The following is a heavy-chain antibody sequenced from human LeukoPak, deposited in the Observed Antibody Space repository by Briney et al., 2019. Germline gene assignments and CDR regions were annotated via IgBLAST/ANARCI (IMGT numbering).Heavy chain of an antibody. CDR3: AKGRGGTVTSGFNY. Sequence: GGSLRLSCAVSGFIFNNYAMNWVRQAPGKGVEWVSGIIGSGESTYYADSVKGRFTISRDNSKNTLFLQTNSLRAEDTAVYYCAKGRGGTVTSGFNYWGQGTLVTVSS. D-gene: IGHD4-17*01. CDR2: IIGSGEST. J-gene: IGHJ4*02. V-gene: IGHV3-23*01. CDR1: GFIFNNYA.